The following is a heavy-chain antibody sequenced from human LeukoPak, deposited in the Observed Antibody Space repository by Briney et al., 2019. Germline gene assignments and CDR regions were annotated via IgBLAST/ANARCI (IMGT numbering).Heavy chain of an antibody. CDR1: GGTFSSYA. V-gene: IGHV1-69*13. CDR3: AREGGYLPFDY. CDR2: IIPIFGTA. D-gene: IGHD1-26*01. Sequence: ASVKVSCKASGGTFSSYAISWVRQAPGQGLEWMGGIIPIFGTANYAQKFQGRVTITADESTGTAYMELSSLRSEDTAVYCCAREGGYLPFDYWGQGTLVTVSS. J-gene: IGHJ4*02.